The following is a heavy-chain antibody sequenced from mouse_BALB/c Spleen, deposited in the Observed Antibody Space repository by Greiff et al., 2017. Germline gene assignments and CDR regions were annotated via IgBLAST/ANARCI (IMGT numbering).Heavy chain of an antibody. CDR3: ARGYGNYFAY. V-gene: IGHV14-1*02. CDR1: GFTFKDYY. J-gene: IGHJ3*01. CDR2: IDPENGNT. Sequence: EVQLQQSGAELVRPGALVKLSCKASGFTFKDYYMHWVKQTPEQGLEWIGWIDPENGNTIYDPKFQGKASITADTSSNTAYLQLSSLTSEDTAVYYCARGYGNYFAYWGQGTLVTVSA. D-gene: IGHD2-1*01.